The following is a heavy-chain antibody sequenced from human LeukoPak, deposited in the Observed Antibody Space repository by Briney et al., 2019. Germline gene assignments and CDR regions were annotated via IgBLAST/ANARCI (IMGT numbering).Heavy chain of an antibody. Sequence: ASVKVSCKASGNTFTSYYMHWVRQAPGQGLEWMGIINPSGGSTGYAQKFQGRVTMTRDTSTSTVYMGLSSLRSDDTAVYYCARSSGRSPNRDYMDVWGKGTTVTISS. CDR3: ARSSGRSPNRDYMDV. V-gene: IGHV1-46*01. J-gene: IGHJ6*03. CDR1: GNTFTSYY. CDR2: INPSGGST. D-gene: IGHD1-14*01.